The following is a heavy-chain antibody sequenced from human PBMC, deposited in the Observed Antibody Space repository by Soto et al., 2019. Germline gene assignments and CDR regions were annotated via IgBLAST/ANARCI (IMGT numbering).Heavy chain of an antibody. CDR1: GASISGFY. Sequence: SETLSLTCTVSGASISGFYWSWIRKSAGKGLEWIGRIYATGTTGYNPPLKSRVMMSVDTSKKQFSLKLRSVTAADTAVYYCVRDGTKTLRDWFDPWGQGISVTVSS. D-gene: IGHD1-1*01. CDR2: IYATGTT. J-gene: IGHJ5*02. CDR3: VRDGTKTLRDWFDP. V-gene: IGHV4-4*07.